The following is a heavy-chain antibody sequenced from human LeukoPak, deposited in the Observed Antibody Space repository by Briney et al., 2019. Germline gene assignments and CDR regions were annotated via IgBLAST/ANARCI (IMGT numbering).Heavy chain of an antibody. D-gene: IGHD3-22*01. CDR3: AKDRYYDLPLDAFDI. CDR2: ISGSGGRT. V-gene: IGHV3-23*01. J-gene: IGHJ3*02. Sequence: PGETLRLSCAASGFTFSSYAMSWVRQAPGKGLEWVSAISGSGGRTYYADSVKGRFTISRDNSKNTLYLQMNSLRAEDTAVYYCAKDRYYDLPLDAFDIWGQGTMVTVSS. CDR1: GFTFSSYA.